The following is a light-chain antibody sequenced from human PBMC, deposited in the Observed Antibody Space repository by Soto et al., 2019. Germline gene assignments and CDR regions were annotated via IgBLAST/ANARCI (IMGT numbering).Light chain of an antibody. CDR1: QDIRND. CDR3: LQDYIYPYT. J-gene: IGKJ2*01. CDR2: GTS. V-gene: IGKV1-6*01. Sequence: AIQMTQSPSSLSVSVGDRITITCRASQDIRNDLGWYQQKPGKAPKLLIYGTSNLQSGVPSRCSGSGSGTDFSLTISSLQPEDFATYYCLQDYIYPYTFGQGTKLEIK.